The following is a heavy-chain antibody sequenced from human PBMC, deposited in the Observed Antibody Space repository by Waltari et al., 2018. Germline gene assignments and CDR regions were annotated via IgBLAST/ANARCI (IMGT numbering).Heavy chain of an antibody. D-gene: IGHD6-13*01. Sequence: EVQLVESGGGLVQPGGSLRLSCAASGFTFSSYSMNWVRQAPGKGLEWVSYISSSSTIYYADAVKGRFTTSRDNAKNSLYLQMNSLRAEDTAVYYCARGQQQLVLYYYYYYMDVWGKGTTVTVSS. J-gene: IGHJ6*03. CDR1: GFTFSSYS. CDR3: ARGQQQLVLYYYYYYMDV. V-gene: IGHV3-48*04. CDR2: ISSSSTI.